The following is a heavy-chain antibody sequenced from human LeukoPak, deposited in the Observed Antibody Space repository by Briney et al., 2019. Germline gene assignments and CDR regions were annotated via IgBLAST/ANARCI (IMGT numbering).Heavy chain of an antibody. Sequence: GGSLRLSCAASGFTFSSYGMHWVRQAPGKGLEWVAVISYDGSNKYYADSVKGRFTISRDNSKNTLYLQMNSLRAEDTAVYYCAKASTMIVVVLFDYWGQGTLVTASS. V-gene: IGHV3-30*18. CDR2: ISYDGSNK. CDR1: GFTFSSYG. J-gene: IGHJ4*02. D-gene: IGHD3-22*01. CDR3: AKASTMIVVVLFDY.